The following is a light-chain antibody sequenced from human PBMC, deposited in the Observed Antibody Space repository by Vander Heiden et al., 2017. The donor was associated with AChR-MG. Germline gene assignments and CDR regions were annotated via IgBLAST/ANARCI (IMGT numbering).Light chain of an antibody. J-gene: IGKJ5*01. CDR2: GAS. Sequence: EIVMTQSPATLSVSPGERATLSCRASQSLSNNLAWYQQKPGQAPRLLISGASTRATGIPARFSGSGSGTEVTLTISSLQSEDFAVYYCQQYNDWPITFGLGTRLEIK. V-gene: IGKV3-15*01. CDR3: QQYNDWPIT. CDR1: QSLSNN.